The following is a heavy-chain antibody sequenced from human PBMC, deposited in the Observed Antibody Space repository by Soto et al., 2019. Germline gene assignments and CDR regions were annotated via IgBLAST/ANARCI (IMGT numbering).Heavy chain of an antibody. CDR1: GGTFSSYA. V-gene: IGHV1-69*01. J-gene: IGHJ4*02. Sequence: QVQLVQSGAEVKKPGSSVKVSCKASGGTFSSYAISWVRQAPGQGLEWMGGIIPIFGTANYAQKFQGRFTITADESTSTAYMEPRSLRSEDTAVYYCASNHSGGWYGGTGYYFDYWGQGTLVTVSS. CDR3: ASNHSGGWYGGTGYYFDY. D-gene: IGHD6-19*01. CDR2: IIPIFGTA.